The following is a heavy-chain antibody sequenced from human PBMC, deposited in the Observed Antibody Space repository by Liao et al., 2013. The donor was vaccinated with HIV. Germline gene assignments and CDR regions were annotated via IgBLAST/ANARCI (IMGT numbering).Heavy chain of an antibody. D-gene: IGHD5-24*01. CDR3: ARAREGYNLRVFSYYMDV. CDR2: IYPSGNT. CDR1: GASVSSSSSH. V-gene: IGHV4-61*02. Sequence: QVQLQESGPGLVKPSQTLSLTCTVSGASVSSSSSHWTWIRQPAGKGLEWIGQIYPSGNTNYNPSLEGRVSMSLDTSKNQFSLNLSSVTAADTAIYFCARAREGYNLRVFSYYMDVWGEGTTVTVSS. J-gene: IGHJ6*03.